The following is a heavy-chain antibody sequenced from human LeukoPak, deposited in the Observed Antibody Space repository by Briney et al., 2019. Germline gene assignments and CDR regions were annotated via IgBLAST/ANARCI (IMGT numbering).Heavy chain of an antibody. CDR3: ARTPGYSSSWWFDY. Sequence: GGSLRLSCAASGFTFDDYAMHWVRQAPGKGLEWVSGISWNSNSIDYADSVKGRFTISRDNAKNSLYLQMNSLRAEDTAVYYCARTPGYSSSWWFDYWGQGTLVTVSS. D-gene: IGHD6-13*01. CDR2: ISWNSNSI. V-gene: IGHV3-9*01. J-gene: IGHJ4*02. CDR1: GFTFDDYA.